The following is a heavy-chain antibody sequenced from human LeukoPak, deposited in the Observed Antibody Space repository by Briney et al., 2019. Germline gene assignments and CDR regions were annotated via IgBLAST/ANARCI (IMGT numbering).Heavy chain of an antibody. D-gene: IGHD3-22*01. CDR2: ISYDGSNK. J-gene: IGHJ6*02. V-gene: IGHV3-30-3*01. CDR3: ARESDYDSSGYYRPYYYYYGMDV. CDR1: GFTFSSYA. Sequence: GGSLRLSCAASGFTFSSYAMHWVRQAPGKRLEWVAVISYDGSNKYYADSVKGRFTISRDNSKNTLYLQMNSLRAEDTAVYYCARESDYDSSGYYRPYYYYYGMDVWGQGTTVTVSS.